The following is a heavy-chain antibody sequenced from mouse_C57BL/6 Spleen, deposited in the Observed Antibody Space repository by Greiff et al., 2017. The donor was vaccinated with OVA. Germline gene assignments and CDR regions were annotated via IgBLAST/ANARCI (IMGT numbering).Heavy chain of an antibody. CDR1: GFTFSSYG. J-gene: IGHJ3*01. V-gene: IGHV5-6*01. CDR3: ARHNYGSVTWFAY. CDR2: ISSGGSYT. D-gene: IGHD1-1*01. Sequence: EVQLVESGGDLVKPGGSLKLSCAASGFTFSSYGLSWVRQTPDKRLEWVATISSGGSYTADTDDVKGRFSISRDNAKNTLSLQMSSLKSEDTAMYYCARHNYGSVTWFAYWGQGTLVTVSA.